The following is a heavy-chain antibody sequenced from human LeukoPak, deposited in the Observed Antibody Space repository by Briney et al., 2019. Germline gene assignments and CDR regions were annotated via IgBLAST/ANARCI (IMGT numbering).Heavy chain of an antibody. CDR3: AKAGQWLSDFDY. CDR2: IRYDGSNK. D-gene: IGHD3-22*01. J-gene: IGHJ4*02. CDR1: GSTFSSYG. Sequence: GGSLRLSCAASGSTFSSYGMHWVRQAPGKGLEWVAFIRYDGSNKYYADSVKGRFTISRDNAKNSLYLQMNRLRAEDTALYYCAKAGQWLSDFDYWGQGTLVTVSS. V-gene: IGHV3-30*02.